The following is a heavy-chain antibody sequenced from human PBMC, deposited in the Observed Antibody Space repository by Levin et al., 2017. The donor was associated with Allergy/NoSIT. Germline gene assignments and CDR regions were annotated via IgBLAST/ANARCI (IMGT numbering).Heavy chain of an antibody. Sequence: GGSLRLSCAASGFIVSDSYMSWIRQAPGKGLEWVSYISRGNSYTNYLDSVKGRFTISRDNAKNSLCLQMNSLRAEDTAIYYCARGRVPNDYWGQGTLVTVSS. V-gene: IGHV3-11*05. CDR1: GFIVSDSY. CDR3: ARGRVPNDY. CDR2: ISRGNSYT. D-gene: IGHD3-10*01. J-gene: IGHJ4*02.